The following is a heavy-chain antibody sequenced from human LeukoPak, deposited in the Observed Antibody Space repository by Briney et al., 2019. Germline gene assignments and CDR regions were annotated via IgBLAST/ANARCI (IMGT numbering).Heavy chain of an antibody. D-gene: IGHD3-10*01. CDR1: GGSINNYY. Sequence: SETLSLTCTVSGGSINNYYWSWVRQPPGEGLEWIAYIYYSGSTNYNPSLKTRVTISVDTPKNQFSLKLSSVTAADTAVYYCARDHRGSGSYPNWFDPWGQGTLVTVSS. CDR3: ARDHRGSGSYPNWFDP. J-gene: IGHJ5*02. V-gene: IGHV4-59*12. CDR2: IYYSGST.